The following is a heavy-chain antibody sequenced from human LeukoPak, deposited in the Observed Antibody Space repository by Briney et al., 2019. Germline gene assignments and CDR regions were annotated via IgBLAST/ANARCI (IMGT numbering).Heavy chain of an antibody. V-gene: IGHV3-7*01. D-gene: IGHD1-20*01. CDR3: ARDEGYNWNPDHTFDI. J-gene: IGHJ3*02. CDR1: GFTFSSYW. CDR2: IKQDGSEK. Sequence: GGSLRLSCAASGFTFSSYWMSWVRQAPGKGLEWVANIKQDGSEKYYVDSVKGRFTISRDNAKNSLYLQMNSLRAEDTAVYYCARDEGYNWNPDHTFDIWGQGTMVTVSS.